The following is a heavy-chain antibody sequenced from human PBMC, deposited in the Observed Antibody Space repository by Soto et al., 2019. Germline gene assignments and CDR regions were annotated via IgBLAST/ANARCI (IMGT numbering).Heavy chain of an antibody. Sequence: EVQVVESGGGLVQPGGSLRLSCAASGFSVTNNYMNWVRQAPGKGLEWVSIIDIGGNTDYADSVKDRFTISRDNSRNTLYLHMASLRAEDTAVYYCARGRGSTGYLGREHYFDYWGQGTLVTVSP. J-gene: IGHJ4*02. D-gene: IGHD2-2*01. CDR3: ARGRGSTGYLGREHYFDY. CDR2: IDIGGNT. V-gene: IGHV3-66*01. CDR1: GFSVTNNY.